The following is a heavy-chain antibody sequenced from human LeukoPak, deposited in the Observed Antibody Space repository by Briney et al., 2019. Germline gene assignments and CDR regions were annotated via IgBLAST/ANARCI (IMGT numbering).Heavy chain of an antibody. Sequence: GGSLRRSCAASGFTFSDYYMSWIRQAPGKGLEWVSYISSSGSTIYYADSVKGRFTISRDNAKNSLYLQMNSLRAEDTAVYYCASGSGVRTPYYYYYGMDVWGQGTTVTVSS. J-gene: IGHJ6*02. D-gene: IGHD3-10*01. CDR2: ISSSGSTI. V-gene: IGHV3-11*01. CDR1: GFTFSDYY. CDR3: ASGSGVRTPYYYYYGMDV.